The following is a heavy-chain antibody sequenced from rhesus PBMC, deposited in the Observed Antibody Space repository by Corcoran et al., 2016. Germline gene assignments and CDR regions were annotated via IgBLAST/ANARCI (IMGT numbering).Heavy chain of an antibody. CDR3: ARRPGDSSGWSPYGLDS. D-gene: IGHD6S26*01. V-gene: IGHV2-174*01. CDR1: GFSLATNGFG. CDR2: GYWDDDS. J-gene: IGHJ6*01. Sequence: QVTLKESGPALVKPTQTLTLTSTFSGFSLATNGFGVCCIRQPSGTALEWLGLGYWDDDSRYRTSLESRLTFFKDAAQNQVVRIMTNMEPVDTVKYYCARRPGDSSGWSPYGLDSWGQGVGVTVSA.